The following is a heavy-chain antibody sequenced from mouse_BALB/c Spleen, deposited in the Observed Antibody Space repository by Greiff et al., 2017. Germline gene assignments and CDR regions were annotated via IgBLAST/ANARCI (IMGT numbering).Heavy chain of an antibody. CDR2: ISYSGST. V-gene: IGHV3-2*02. CDR1: GYSITSDYA. D-gene: IGHD2-4*01. J-gene: IGHJ2*01. Sequence: VQLKQSGPGLVKPSQSLSLTCTVTGYSITSDYAWNWIRQFPGNKLEWMGYISYSGSTSYNPSLKSRISITRDTSKNQFFLQLNSVTTEDTATYYCARSIYYDYDDYFDYWGQGTTLTVSS. CDR3: ARSIYYDYDDYFDY.